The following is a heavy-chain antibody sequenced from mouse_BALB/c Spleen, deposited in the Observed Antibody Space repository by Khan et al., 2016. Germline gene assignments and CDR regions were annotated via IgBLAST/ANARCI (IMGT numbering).Heavy chain of an antibody. CDR1: GYTFTDYA. D-gene: IGHD2-1*01. J-gene: IGHJ4*01. Sequence: QVRLQQSGPELVRPGVSVKISCKGSGYTFTDYAMHWVKQSHAKSLEWIGVISTYYGNTNYNQKFKGKATMTVDKSSSTAYMELARLTSEDSAIYYCARGGNYFYYYAMDYWGQGTSVTVSS. V-gene: IGHV1S137*01. CDR3: ARGGNYFYYYAMDY. CDR2: ISTYYGNT.